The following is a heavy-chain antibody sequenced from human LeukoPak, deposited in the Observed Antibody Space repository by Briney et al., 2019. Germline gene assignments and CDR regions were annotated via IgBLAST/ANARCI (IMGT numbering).Heavy chain of an antibody. CDR1: GGSIISNNFY. Sequence: SETLSLTCTVSGGSIISNNFYWSWIRQPAGKGLEWIGRIYGSGSTNYNPSLRSRVTISMDTSKNQFSLNLNSVTAADTAVYFCARGWGSTSSNYFDPWDQGTLVTVSS. CDR3: ARGWGSTSSNYFDP. D-gene: IGHD2/OR15-2a*01. J-gene: IGHJ5*02. V-gene: IGHV4-61*02. CDR2: IYGSGST.